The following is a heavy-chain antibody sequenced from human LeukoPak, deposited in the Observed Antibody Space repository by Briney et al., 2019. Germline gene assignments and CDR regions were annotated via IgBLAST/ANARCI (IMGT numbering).Heavy chain of an antibody. CDR1: GFTFDDYA. CDR3: AKDAGGSYYLHYYYMDV. J-gene: IGHJ6*03. V-gene: IGHV3-43D*03. Sequence: GGSLRLSCAASGFTFDDYAMHWVRHAPGKGLEWVSLISWDGGSTYYADSVKGRFTISRDNSKNSLYLQMNSLRAEDTALYYCAKDAGGSYYLHYYYMDVWGKGTTVTVSS. CDR2: ISWDGGST. D-gene: IGHD1-26*01.